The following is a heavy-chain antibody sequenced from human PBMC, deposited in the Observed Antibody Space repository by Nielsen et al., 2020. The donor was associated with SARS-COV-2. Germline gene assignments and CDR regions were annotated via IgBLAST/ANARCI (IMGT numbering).Heavy chain of an antibody. CDR3: ARGLPTWVRSSSWFDP. CDR2: IFSSGSA. Sequence: SETLSLTCTVSGGSINSYYWTWIRQPPGKGLECLGYIFSSGSANFHPSLKSRVTISVDTSKNQFSLKLSSVTAADTAVYYCARGLPTWVRSSSWFDPWGQGTLVTVSS. J-gene: IGHJ5*02. D-gene: IGHD3-10*01. V-gene: IGHV4-59*12. CDR1: GGSINSYY.